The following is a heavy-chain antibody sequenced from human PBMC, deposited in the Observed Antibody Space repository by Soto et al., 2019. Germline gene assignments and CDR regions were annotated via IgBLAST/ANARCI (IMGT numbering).Heavy chain of an antibody. CDR2: IDWTDDK. D-gene: IGHD3-10*01. V-gene: IGHV2-70*01. CDR3: ERATYASGNYPFDY. Sequence: SGPTLVNPTQTLTLTCTFSGFSLSTSAVSVSWIRQPPGKALDWLALIDWTDDKSYNTSLKTRLTISKDTSKNQVVLTMTNMETVDTATYYCERATYASGNYPFDYWGQGTLVTVS. J-gene: IGHJ4*02. CDR1: GFSLSTSAVS.